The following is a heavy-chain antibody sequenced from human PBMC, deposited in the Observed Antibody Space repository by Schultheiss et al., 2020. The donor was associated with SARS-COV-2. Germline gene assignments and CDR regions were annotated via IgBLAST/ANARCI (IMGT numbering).Heavy chain of an antibody. CDR1: GLSSSKYG. CDR2: VWFDGSNK. CDR3: ARATTASTTFAD. J-gene: IGHJ4*02. Sequence: GGSLRLSCAASGLSSSKYGMHCVRQAPGKGLEWVAVVWFDGSNKYYADSVKGRFTISRDNSKNTLYLQMNSLRAEDTAVYYCARATTASTTFADWGQGILVTVSS. V-gene: IGHV3-33*08. D-gene: IGHD4-17*01.